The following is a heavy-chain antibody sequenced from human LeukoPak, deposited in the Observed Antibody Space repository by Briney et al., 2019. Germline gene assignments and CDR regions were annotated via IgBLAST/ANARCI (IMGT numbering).Heavy chain of an antibody. D-gene: IGHD1-26*01. J-gene: IGHJ5*02. CDR3: ARDTDRYSGSSSEGDP. CDR1: GLTFSTYW. CDR2: ISYDGSNK. V-gene: IGHV3-30*03. Sequence: GGSLRLSCAASGLTFSTYWMSWVRQAPGKGLEWVTAISYDGSNKYYADSVKGRFTISRDNAKNSLYLQMNSLRAEDTAVYYCARDTDRYSGSSSEGDPWGQGTLVTVSS.